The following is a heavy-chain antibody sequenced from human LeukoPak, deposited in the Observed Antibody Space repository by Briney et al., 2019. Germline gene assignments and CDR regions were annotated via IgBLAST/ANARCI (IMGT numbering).Heavy chain of an antibody. J-gene: IGHJ3*02. CDR1: GYTLTELS. CDR2: FDPEDGET. CDR3: ATGVVPLRGDAFDI. V-gene: IGHV1-24*01. Sequence: GASVKVSCKVSGYTLTELSMHWVRQAPGKGLEWMGGFDPEDGETIYAQKFQGRVTMTEDTSTDTAYMELSGLRSEDTAVYYCATGVVPLRGDAFDIWGQGTMVTVSS.